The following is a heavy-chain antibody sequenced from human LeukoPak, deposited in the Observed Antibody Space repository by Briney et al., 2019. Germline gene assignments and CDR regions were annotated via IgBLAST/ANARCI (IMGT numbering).Heavy chain of an antibody. V-gene: IGHV3-74*01. D-gene: IGHD3-22*01. J-gene: IGHJ4*02. CDR2: INSDGSWT. CDR1: GNYW. CDR3: AREVSEGFDF. Sequence: GGSLRLSCAASGNYWMHWVRQVPGKGLVWVSQINSDGSWTSHADSVKGRFTISKDNAKNSLYLQMNSLRAEDTALYYCAREVSEGFDFWGQGTLVTVSS.